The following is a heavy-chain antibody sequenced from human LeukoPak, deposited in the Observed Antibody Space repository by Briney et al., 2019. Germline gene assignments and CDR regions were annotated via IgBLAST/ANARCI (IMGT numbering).Heavy chain of an antibody. D-gene: IGHD4-17*01. CDR3: AKAAYGDYAGAFDI. V-gene: IGHV3-23*01. CDR2: ISGSGAGK. Sequence: PGGSLRLSCAASGFTFSTYAMTWVRQAPGKGLEWVSSISGSGAGKFYAAPVRGRFTTSRDNSKNTLYVQTNSLRAEDTAVYYCAKAAYGDYAGAFDIWGQGTMVIVSS. CDR1: GFTFSTYA. J-gene: IGHJ3*02.